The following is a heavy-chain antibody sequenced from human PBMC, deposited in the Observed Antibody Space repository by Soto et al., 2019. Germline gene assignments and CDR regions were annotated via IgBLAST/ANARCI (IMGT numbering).Heavy chain of an antibody. CDR1: GGSIRNVY. D-gene: IGHD2-15*01. V-gene: IGHV4-59*01. J-gene: IGHJ4*01. Sequence: KPSETLSLTCTVSGGSIRNVYWSWIRQAPGKGLEWIGFIFHSGNAKYNPSLKSRATISVDTSKNQFSLSLDSVTAADTAVYFCARAHAPTLPFDSWGQGTLVTVSS. CDR2: IFHSGNA. CDR3: ARAHAPTLPFDS.